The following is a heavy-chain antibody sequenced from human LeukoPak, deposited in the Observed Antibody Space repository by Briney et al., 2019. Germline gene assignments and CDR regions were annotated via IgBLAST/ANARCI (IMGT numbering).Heavy chain of an antibody. D-gene: IGHD3-22*01. Sequence: ASVKVSCKASGYTFTSYGISWVRQAPGQGLEWMGWISAYNGNTNYGQKLQGRVTMTTDTSTSTAYMELRSLRSDDTAVYYCARAEIVERAGYYFDYWGQGTLVTVSS. J-gene: IGHJ4*02. CDR3: ARAEIVERAGYYFDY. V-gene: IGHV1-18*01. CDR1: GYTFTSYG. CDR2: ISAYNGNT.